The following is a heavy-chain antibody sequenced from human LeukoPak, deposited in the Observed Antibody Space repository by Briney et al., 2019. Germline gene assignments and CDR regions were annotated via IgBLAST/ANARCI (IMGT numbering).Heavy chain of an antibody. CDR2: ISHEGSSQ. J-gene: IGHJ4*02. D-gene: IGHD1-1*01. CDR3: AKVGTNFLRYHFDS. CDR1: GLSFGSYG. Sequence: GRSLRLSCAASGLSFGSYGMHWVRQAPGKGLEWLAVISHEGSSQYYADSVKGRFTISRDNSKSMVYLQINSLSAEDTAVYYCAKVGTNFLRYHFDSWGRGTLVTVSS. V-gene: IGHV3-30*18.